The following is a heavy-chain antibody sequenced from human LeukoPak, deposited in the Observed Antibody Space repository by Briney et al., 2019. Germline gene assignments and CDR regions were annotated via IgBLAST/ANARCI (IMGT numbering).Heavy chain of an antibody. J-gene: IGHJ2*01. CDR3: ARGAYYYDSSGPRRSYWYFDL. CDR1: GGTFSSYA. Sequence: SVKVSCKASGGTFSSYAISWVRQAPGQGLEWMGRIIPIFGIANYAQKFQGRVTITADKSTSTAYMELSSLRSEDTAVYYCARGAYYYDSSGPRRSYWYFDLWGRGTPVTVSS. V-gene: IGHV1-69*04. CDR2: IIPIFGIA. D-gene: IGHD3-22*01.